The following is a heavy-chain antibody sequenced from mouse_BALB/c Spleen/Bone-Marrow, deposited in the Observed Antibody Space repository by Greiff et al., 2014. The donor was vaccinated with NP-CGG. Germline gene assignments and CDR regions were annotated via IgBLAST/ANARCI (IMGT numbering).Heavy chain of an antibody. J-gene: IGHJ3*01. CDR1: GYTFTSYW. D-gene: IGHD1-2*01. CDR3: ARYATATYGFDY. V-gene: IGHV1S81*02. CDR2: INPSNGGT. Sequence: QVQLQQSGAELVKPGASVKMSCKASGYTFTSYWMHWVKQRPGQGLEWIGEINPSNGGTNYNEKFKGKATLTVDKSSSTAYMQHSGLTSETSAVYDVARYATATYGFDYWGQGTLVTVSA.